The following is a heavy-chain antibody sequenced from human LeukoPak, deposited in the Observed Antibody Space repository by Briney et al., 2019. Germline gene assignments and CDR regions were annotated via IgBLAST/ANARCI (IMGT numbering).Heavy chain of an antibody. CDR2: IKQDGSEK. CDR3: ARDLWVGNIVVVPADY. CDR1: GFTFSSYW. V-gene: IGHV3-7*01. D-gene: IGHD2-2*01. Sequence: GGSLRLSCAASGFTFSSYWMSWVRQAPGKGLEWVANIKQDGSEKYYVDSVKGRFTISRDNAKNSLYLQMNSLRAEDTAVYYCARDLWVGNIVVVPADYWGQGTLVTVSS. J-gene: IGHJ4*02.